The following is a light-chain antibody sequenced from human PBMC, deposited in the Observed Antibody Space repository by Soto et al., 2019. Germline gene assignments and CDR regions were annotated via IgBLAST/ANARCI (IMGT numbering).Light chain of an antibody. Sequence: DIQMTQSPSTLSASVGDRVTITCRASQSITPWLAWFQQKPGKAPQLLIYKSSSLESGVPSRFSGSGPGTEFTLTISSLESDDFATYYCQQYHRYSTFGQGTKVDIK. V-gene: IGKV1-5*03. J-gene: IGKJ1*01. CDR2: KSS. CDR1: QSITPW. CDR3: QQYHRYST.